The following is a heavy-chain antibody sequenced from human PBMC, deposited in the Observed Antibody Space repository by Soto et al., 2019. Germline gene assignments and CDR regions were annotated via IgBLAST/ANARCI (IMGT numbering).Heavy chain of an antibody. Sequence: SETLSLTCTVSGGSISSYYWSWIRQPPGKGLEWIGYIYYSGSTNYNPSLKSRVTISVDTSKNQFSLKLSSVTAADTAVYYCAREAVAGTWVDYWGQGTLVTVSS. V-gene: IGHV4-59*01. CDR2: IYYSGST. D-gene: IGHD6-19*01. CDR3: AREAVAGTWVDY. CDR1: GGSISSYY. J-gene: IGHJ4*02.